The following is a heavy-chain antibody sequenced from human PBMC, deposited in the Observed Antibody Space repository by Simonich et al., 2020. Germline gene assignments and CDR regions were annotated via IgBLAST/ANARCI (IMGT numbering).Heavy chain of an antibody. CDR3: AREGIAARDAFDI. CDR1: GFTFSSYW. CDR2: IKQEGSEK. Sequence: EVQLVESGGGLVQPGGSLRLSFAASGFTFSSYWMSWVRQAPGKEREWGANIKQEGSEKYDVDSWKGRFTSSRDNAKNSLYLQMNSLRAEDTAVYYCAREGIAARDAFDIWGQGTMVTVSS. D-gene: IGHD6-6*01. V-gene: IGHV3-7*01. J-gene: IGHJ3*02.